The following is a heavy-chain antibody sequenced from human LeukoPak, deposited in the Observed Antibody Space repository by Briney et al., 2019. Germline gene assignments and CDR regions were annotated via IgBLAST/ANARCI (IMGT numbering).Heavy chain of an antibody. CDR3: ARTTMVRGTYYMDV. CDR1: GGSISSGSYY. CDR2: IYYSGYT. V-gene: IGHV4-61*01. D-gene: IGHD3-10*01. J-gene: IGHJ6*03. Sequence: SQTLSLTCTVSGGSISSGSYYWSWIRQPPGKGLEWIGYIYYSGYTNYNPSLKSRVTISVDTSKNQFSLKLSSVTAADTAVYYCARTTMVRGTYYMDVWGKGTTVTISS.